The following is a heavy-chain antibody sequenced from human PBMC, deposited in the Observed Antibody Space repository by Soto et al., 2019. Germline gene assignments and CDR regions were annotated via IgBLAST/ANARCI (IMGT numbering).Heavy chain of an antibody. CDR2: IYHSGST. CDR1: GGSISSGGYS. D-gene: IGHD4-17*01. J-gene: IGHJ4*02. Sequence: SLSLTCAVSGGSISSGGYSWSWIRQPPGKGLEWIGYIYHSGSTYYNPSLKSRVTISVDRSKNQFSLKLSSVTAADTAVYYCAREAGTKVFDYWGQGTLVTVSS. V-gene: IGHV4-30-2*01. CDR3: AREAGTKVFDY.